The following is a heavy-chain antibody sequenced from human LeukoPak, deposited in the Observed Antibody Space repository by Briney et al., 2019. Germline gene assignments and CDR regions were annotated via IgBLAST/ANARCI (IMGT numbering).Heavy chain of an antibody. V-gene: IGHV3-21*01. CDR2: ISSSSSYI. CDR3: AGFRFLEWFQSGYFDY. J-gene: IGHJ4*02. D-gene: IGHD3-3*01. CDR1: GFTFSSYS. Sequence: GGSLRLSCAASGFTFSSYSMNWVRQAPGKGLEWVSSISSSSSYIYYADSVKGRFTISRDNAKNSLYLQMNSLRAEDTAVYYCAGFRFLEWFQSGYFDYWGQGTLVTVSS.